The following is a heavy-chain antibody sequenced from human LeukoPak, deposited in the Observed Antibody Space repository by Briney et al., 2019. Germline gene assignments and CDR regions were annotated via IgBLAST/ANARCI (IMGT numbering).Heavy chain of an antibody. Sequence: PSETLSLTCAVYGGSFSGYYWSWIRQPPGKGLEWIGEINHSGSTNYNPSLKSRVTISVDTSKNQFSLKLSSVTAADTAVYYCARQWSSSSLDWFDPWGQGTLVTVSS. J-gene: IGHJ5*02. V-gene: IGHV4-34*01. CDR3: ARQWSSSSLDWFDP. D-gene: IGHD6-6*01. CDR1: GGSFSGYY. CDR2: INHSGST.